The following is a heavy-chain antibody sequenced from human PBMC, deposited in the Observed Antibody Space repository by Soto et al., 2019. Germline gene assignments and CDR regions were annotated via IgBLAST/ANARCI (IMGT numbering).Heavy chain of an antibody. CDR2: IISSSSTI. V-gene: IGHV3-48*02. CDR3: ARTEMATDYYYYGMDV. CDR1: TYIDIRDS. J-gene: IGHJ6*02. Sequence: GAAATYIDIRDSLSWLRHARQKGLEWVSCIISSSSTIYYADSVKGRFTISRDNAKNSLYLQMNSLRDEDTAVYYCARTEMATDYYYYGMDVWGQGTTVTVSS. D-gene: IGHD5-12*01.